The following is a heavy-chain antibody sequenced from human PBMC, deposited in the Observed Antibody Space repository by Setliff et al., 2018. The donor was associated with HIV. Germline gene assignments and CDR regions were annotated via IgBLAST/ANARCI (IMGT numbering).Heavy chain of an antibody. CDR1: GGSISSGSYY. Sequence: PSETLSLTCTVSGGSISSGSYYWSWIRQPAGKGLEWIGRIYITGSTNYNPSLKSRVTISVDTSKNQFSLKLRSVTAADTAVYYCARRGVGATHRFFNYWGQGTLVTVSS. CDR3: ARRGVGATHRFFNY. J-gene: IGHJ4*02. CDR2: IYITGST. V-gene: IGHV4-61*02. D-gene: IGHD1-26*01.